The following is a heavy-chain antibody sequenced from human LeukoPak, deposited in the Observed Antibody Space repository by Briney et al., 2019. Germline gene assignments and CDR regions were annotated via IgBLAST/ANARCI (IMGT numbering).Heavy chain of an antibody. Sequence: GGSLRLSCAASGFTFSTYDMMWVRQTPDLGLEWVPIISGSGGTTYYADSVKGRFTISRDNSKNTLYLEMNSLRADDTAVYYCVKRRETVRGAFDYWGQGTLVTVSS. CDR1: GFTFSTYD. V-gene: IGHV3-23*01. J-gene: IGHJ4*02. D-gene: IGHD3-10*02. CDR2: ISGSGGTT. CDR3: VKRRETVRGAFDY.